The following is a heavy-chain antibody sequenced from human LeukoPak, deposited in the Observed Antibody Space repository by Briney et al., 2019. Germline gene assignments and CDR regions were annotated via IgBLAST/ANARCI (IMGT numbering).Heavy chain of an antibody. J-gene: IGHJ6*02. CDR1: GYSFTSYW. CDR2: IYPGDSDT. CDR3: ASVGGSPTNYYYGMDV. D-gene: IGHD3-16*01. V-gene: IGHV5-51*01. Sequence: GESLKISCKGSGYSFTSYWIGWVRQMPGKGREWMGIIYPGDSDTRYSPSFQGQVTISADKSIGTAYLQWSSLKASDTAMYYCASVGGSPTNYYYGMDVWGQGTTVTVSS.